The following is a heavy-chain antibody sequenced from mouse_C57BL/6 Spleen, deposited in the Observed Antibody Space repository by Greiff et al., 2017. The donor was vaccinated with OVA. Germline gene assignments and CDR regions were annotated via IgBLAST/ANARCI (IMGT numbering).Heavy chain of an antibody. CDR3: ARFDYSNYGFAY. J-gene: IGHJ3*01. Sequence: QVQLQQPGAELVMPGASVKLSCKASGYTFTSYWMHWVKQRPGQGLEWIGEIDPSDSYTNYTQKFKGKSTLTVDKSSSTAYMQLSSLTSEDSAVYYCARFDYSNYGFAYWGQGTLVTVSA. CDR1: GYTFTSYW. CDR2: IDPSDSYT. V-gene: IGHV1-69*01. D-gene: IGHD2-5*01.